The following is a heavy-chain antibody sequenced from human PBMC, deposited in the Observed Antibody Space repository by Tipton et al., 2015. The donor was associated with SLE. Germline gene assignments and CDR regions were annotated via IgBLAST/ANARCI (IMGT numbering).Heavy chain of an antibody. CDR2: ISWDGGSI. D-gene: IGHD4-17*01. V-gene: IGHV3-9*01. J-gene: IGHJ4*02. Sequence: SLRLSCAASGFTFDDYAMHWVRQAPGKGLEWVSLISWDGGSIGYADSVKGRFTISRDNAKNSLYLQMNILRAEDTALYYCAKSYGDSLDYWGQGTLVTVSS. CDR3: AKSYGDSLDY. CDR1: GFTFDDYA.